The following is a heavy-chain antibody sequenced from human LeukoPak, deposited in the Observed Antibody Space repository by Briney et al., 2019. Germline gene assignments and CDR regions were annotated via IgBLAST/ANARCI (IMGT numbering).Heavy chain of an antibody. J-gene: IGHJ4*02. V-gene: IGHV1-2*06. D-gene: IGHD6-13*01. Sequence: GASVKVSCKASGYTFTGYYMHWVRQAPGQGLEWMGRINPNSGGTNYAQKFQGRVTMTRDTSISTAYMELSGLTSDDTAVYYCARDVIAVARTITAWGQGTLVTVSS. CDR3: ARDVIAVARTITA. CDR2: INPNSGGT. CDR1: GYTFTGYY.